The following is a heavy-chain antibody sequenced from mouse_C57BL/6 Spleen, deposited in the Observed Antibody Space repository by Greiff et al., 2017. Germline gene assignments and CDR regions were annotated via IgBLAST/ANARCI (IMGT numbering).Heavy chain of an antibody. CDR3: AGYYGSSGAMDY. CDR2: ISYDGSN. CDR1: GYSITSGYY. Sequence: DVQLQESGPGLVKPSQSLSLTCSVTGYSITSGYYCNWIRQFPGNKLEWMGYISYDGSNNYNPSLKNRISITRDTSKNQLFLKLNSVTTEDTATYYCAGYYGSSGAMDYWGQGTSVTVSS. D-gene: IGHD1-1*01. V-gene: IGHV3-6*01. J-gene: IGHJ4*01.